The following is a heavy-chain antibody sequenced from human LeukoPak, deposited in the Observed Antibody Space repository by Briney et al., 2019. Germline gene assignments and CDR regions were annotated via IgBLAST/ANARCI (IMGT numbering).Heavy chain of an antibody. V-gene: IGHV4-59*01. CDR2: IYYSGST. D-gene: IGHD2-2*01. CDR3: ARAYCSSTSCYWNWFDP. CDR1: GGSISSYY. Sequence: SETLSLTCTVSGGSISSYYWSWIRQPPGKGLEWIGYIYYSGSTNYNPSLKSRVTISVDTSKDQFSLKLSSVTAADTAVYYCARAYCSSTSCYWNWFDPWGQGTLVTVSS. J-gene: IGHJ5*02.